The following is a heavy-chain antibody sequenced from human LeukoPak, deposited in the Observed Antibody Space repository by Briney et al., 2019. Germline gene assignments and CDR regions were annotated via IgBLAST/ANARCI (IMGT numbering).Heavy chain of an antibody. CDR1: GGSFSGYY. CDR3: ARHRADYYGSGSYYRGGYYYYYYMDV. CDR2: INHSGST. Sequence: PSETLSLTCAVYGGSFSGYYWSWIRQPPGKGLEWIGEINHSGSTNYNPSLKSRVTISVDTSKNQFSLKLSSVTAADTAVYYCARHRADYYGSGSYYRGGYYYYYYMDVWGKGTTVTISS. D-gene: IGHD3-10*01. V-gene: IGHV4-34*01. J-gene: IGHJ6*03.